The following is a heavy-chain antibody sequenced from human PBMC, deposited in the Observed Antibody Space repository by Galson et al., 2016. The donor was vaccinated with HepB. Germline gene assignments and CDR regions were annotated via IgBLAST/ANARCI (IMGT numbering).Heavy chain of an antibody. D-gene: IGHD5-18*01. V-gene: IGHV3-73*01. Sequence: SLRLSCAASGFTFSGSAMHWVRQASGKGLEWVGRIRSKANSYAKAYAASVKGRFTISRDDSKNTAYLQMNSLKTEDTAVYCCTGHIYRTDKAMVYGFDPWGQGTLVTVSS. CDR1: GFTFSGSA. CDR3: TGHIYRTDKAMVYGFDP. CDR2: IRSKANSYAK. J-gene: IGHJ5*02.